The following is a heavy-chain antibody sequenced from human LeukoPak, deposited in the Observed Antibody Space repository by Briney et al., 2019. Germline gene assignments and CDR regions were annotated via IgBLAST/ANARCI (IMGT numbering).Heavy chain of an antibody. CDR2: ISGSGGST. V-gene: IGHV3-23*01. J-gene: IGHJ2*01. Sequence: GGSLRLXCAASGFTSSSYAMSWVRQAPGKGLESVSAISGSGGSTYYADSVKGRFTISRDNSKNTLYLQMNSLRVQDTAVYYCAKEDYGDIYWYFDLWGRGTLVTVSS. CDR3: AKEDYGDIYWYFDL. D-gene: IGHD4-17*01. CDR1: GFTSSSYA.